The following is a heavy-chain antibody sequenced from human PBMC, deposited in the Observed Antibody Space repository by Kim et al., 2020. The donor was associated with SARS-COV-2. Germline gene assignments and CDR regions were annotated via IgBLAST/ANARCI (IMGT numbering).Heavy chain of an antibody. V-gene: IGHV3-23*01. CDR3: GGGVQSGPSRYFDL. D-gene: IGHD3-10*01. Sequence: ADSVTGRFTISRDISKNTLYQQMDSLSAEDTAVYYCGGGVQSGPSRYFDLWGRGSLVTVSS. J-gene: IGHJ2*01.